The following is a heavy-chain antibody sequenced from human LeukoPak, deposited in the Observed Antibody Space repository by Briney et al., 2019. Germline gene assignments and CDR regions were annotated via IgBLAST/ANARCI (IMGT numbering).Heavy chain of an antibody. CDR3: ARGLGSPTIFGVVIGYYYYYGMDV. J-gene: IGHJ6*02. CDR2: MNPNSGNT. CDR1: GYTFTSYD. Sequence: ASVTVSCTASGYTFTSYDINWVRQAPGQGLEWMGWMNPNSGNTGYAQKFQGRVTMTRNTSISTAYMELSSLRSEDTAVYYCARGLGSPTIFGVVIGYYYYYGMDVWGQGTTVTVSS. V-gene: IGHV1-8*01. D-gene: IGHD3-3*01.